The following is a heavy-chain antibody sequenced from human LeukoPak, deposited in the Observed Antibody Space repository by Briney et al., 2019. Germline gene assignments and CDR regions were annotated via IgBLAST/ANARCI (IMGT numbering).Heavy chain of an antibody. J-gene: IGHJ4*02. CDR1: GGSISRSSYY. CDR2: INHSGST. Sequence: SETLSLTCTVSGGSISRSSYYWGWIRQPPGEGLEWIGEINHSGSTNYNPSLKSRVTISVDTSKNQFSLKLSSVTAADTAVYYCAGGSGRGYSYGYWGQGTLVTVSS. CDR3: AGGSGRGYSYGY. D-gene: IGHD5-18*01. V-gene: IGHV4-39*07.